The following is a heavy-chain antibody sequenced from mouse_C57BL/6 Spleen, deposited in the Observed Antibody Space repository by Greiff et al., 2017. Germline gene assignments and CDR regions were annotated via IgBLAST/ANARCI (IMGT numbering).Heavy chain of an antibody. CDR3: TIYYLGYAMDY. Sequence: EVQLQQSGTVLVRPGASVKLSCKTSGYTFTSYWMHWVKQRPGQGLEWIGMIYPGNSDTSYNEKFKGKATLTADTSASTAYMELSSLTTEDSAVYYCTIYYLGYAMDYWGQGTSVTVSS. CDR1: GYTFTSYW. CDR2: IYPGNSDT. V-gene: IGHV1-5*01. D-gene: IGHD1-1*01. J-gene: IGHJ4*01.